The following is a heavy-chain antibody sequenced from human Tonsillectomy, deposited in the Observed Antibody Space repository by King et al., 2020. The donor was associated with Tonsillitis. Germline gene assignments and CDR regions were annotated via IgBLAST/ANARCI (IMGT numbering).Heavy chain of an antibody. Sequence: VQLVESGGGLVQPGGSLRVSCAASGFTFSTPAMSWVRQAPGKGLEWVSGISTGGDTWYADSVKGRFTLSRDNSKNTVYLQVNSLRGEDTAVYYCTKDARLGIDAPFFDYWGQGTLVTVSS. V-gene: IGHV3-23*04. CDR3: TKDARLGIDAPFFDY. J-gene: IGHJ4*02. D-gene: IGHD6-19*01. CDR2: ISTGGDT. CDR1: GFTFSTPA.